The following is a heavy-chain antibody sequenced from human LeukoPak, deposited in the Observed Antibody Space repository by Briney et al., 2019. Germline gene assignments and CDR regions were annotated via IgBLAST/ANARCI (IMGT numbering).Heavy chain of an antibody. CDR1: GGSISSYY. D-gene: IGHD3-10*01. V-gene: IGHV4-59*01. J-gene: IGHJ6*04. Sequence: SETLSLTCTVSGGSISSYYWSWIRQPPGKGLEWIGYIYYSGSTNYNPSLKSRVTISVDTSKNQFSLKLSSVTAADTAVYYCARESDGSAPHMDVWAKGPRSPSPQ. CDR2: IYYSGST. CDR3: ARESDGSAPHMDV.